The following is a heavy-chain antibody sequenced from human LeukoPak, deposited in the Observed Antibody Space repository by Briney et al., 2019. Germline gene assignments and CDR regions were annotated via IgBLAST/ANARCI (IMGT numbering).Heavy chain of an antibody. CDR2: ISAYNGNT. Sequence: ASVKVSCKASGYTFTSYGISWVRQAPGQGLERMGWISAYNGNTNYAQKFQGRVSMTEDTSTDTAYMELSSLRSEDTAVYYCARGEGVNYRYSGFGYFNAVDYWGQGTLVTVSS. J-gene: IGHJ4*02. CDR1: GYTFTSYG. V-gene: IGHV1-18*01. CDR3: ARGEGVNYRYSGFGYFNAVDY. D-gene: IGHD3-16*02.